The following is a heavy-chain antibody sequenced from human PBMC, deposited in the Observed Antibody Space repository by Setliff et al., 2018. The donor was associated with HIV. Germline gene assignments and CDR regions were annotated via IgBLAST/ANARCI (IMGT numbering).Heavy chain of an antibody. D-gene: IGHD2-15*01. Sequence: SETLSLTCAVSGYSITTGYQWGWIRQSPGKGPEWIGRIHHSGTTYYNPSLRSRATLLVDTSKNLFSLKMISLSAADSAMYYCATLGSCQNSRCPNYWGQGTLVTVSS. CDR1: GYSITTGYQ. J-gene: IGHJ4*02. CDR2: IHHSGTT. CDR3: ATLGSCQNSRCPNY. V-gene: IGHV4-38-2*01.